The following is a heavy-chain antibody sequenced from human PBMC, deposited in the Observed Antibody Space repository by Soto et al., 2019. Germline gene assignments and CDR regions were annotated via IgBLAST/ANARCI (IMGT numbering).Heavy chain of an antibody. CDR1: GYTFTSYG. J-gene: IGHJ5*02. Sequence: ASVKVSCKASGYTFTSYGISWVRQAPGQGLEWMGWISAYNGNTNYAQKLQGRVTMTTDTSTSTAYMELRSLRSDDTAVYYCARWGILGATTPVGWFDPWGQGTLVTVSS. V-gene: IGHV1-18*01. CDR3: ARWGILGATTPVGWFDP. D-gene: IGHD1-26*01. CDR2: ISAYNGNT.